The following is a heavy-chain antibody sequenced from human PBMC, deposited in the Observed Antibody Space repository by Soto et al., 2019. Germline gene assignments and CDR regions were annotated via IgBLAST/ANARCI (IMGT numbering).Heavy chain of an antibody. D-gene: IGHD6-13*01. CDR3: AHDKRGGIAAAEGCFDP. CDR2: IYWDDDK. J-gene: IGHJ5*02. Sequence: QITLKESGPTLVKPTQTLTLTCTFSGFSLSTSGVDVGWIRQPPGKALEWLALIYWDDDKRYSPSLKSRLTITKDTCKNQVVLTMTNMDPVDTATYYCAHDKRGGIAAAEGCFDPWGQGTLVTVSS. CDR1: GFSLSTSGVD. V-gene: IGHV2-5*02.